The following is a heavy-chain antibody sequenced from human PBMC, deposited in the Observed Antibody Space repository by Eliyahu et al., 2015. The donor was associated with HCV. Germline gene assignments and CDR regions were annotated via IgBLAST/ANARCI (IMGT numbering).Heavy chain of an antibody. CDR3: ARGRGYCSGGSCHQGKVFDY. Sequence: QVQLQQWGAGLLKPSETLSLTCAVYGGSFSGYYWSWIRQPPGKGLEWIGEINHSGSTNYNPSLKSRVTISVDTSKNQFSLKLSSVTAADTAVYYCARGRGYCSGGSCHQGKVFDYWGQGTLVTVSS. D-gene: IGHD2-15*01. CDR1: GGSFSGYY. CDR2: INHSGST. J-gene: IGHJ4*02. V-gene: IGHV4-34*01.